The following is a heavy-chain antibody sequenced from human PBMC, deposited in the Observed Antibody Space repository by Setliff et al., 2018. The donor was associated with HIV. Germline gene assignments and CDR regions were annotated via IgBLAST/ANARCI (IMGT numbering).Heavy chain of an antibody. CDR1: GFIFSNAR. CDR2: IKKKGDGGTT. CDR3: MDFAIAGAWDY. Sequence: GSLRLSCAASGFIFSNARMNWVRQVPGKGLEWVGHIKKKGDGGTTEYATPVKGRFTISGDDSENMLYLQMNDLKTEDTAVYYCMDFAIAGAWDYWGQGTLVTVSS. D-gene: IGHD6-13*01. V-gene: IGHV3-15*01. J-gene: IGHJ4*02.